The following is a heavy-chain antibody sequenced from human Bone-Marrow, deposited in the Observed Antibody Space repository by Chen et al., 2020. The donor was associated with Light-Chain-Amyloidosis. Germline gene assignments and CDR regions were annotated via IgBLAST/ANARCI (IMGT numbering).Heavy chain of an antibody. CDR1: GFTFRTYG. CDR3: AKDLQTYGDYDYYYYGLDV. J-gene: IGHJ6*02. V-gene: IGHV3-30*18. D-gene: IGHD4-17*01. CDR2: ISYDGNNQ. Sequence: QVQLVESGGGVVQPGKYLRLSCAASGFTFRTYGMHWVRQAPGKGLEWVALISYDGNNQDYSDSVKGRFTISRDNSKNTVYLQMNSLRLEDTALYYCAKDLQTYGDYDYYYYGLDVWGQGTAVTVSS.